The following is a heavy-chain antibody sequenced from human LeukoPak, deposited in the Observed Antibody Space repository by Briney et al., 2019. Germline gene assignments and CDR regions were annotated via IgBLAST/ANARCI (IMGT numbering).Heavy chain of an antibody. V-gene: IGHV3-48*04. CDR3: AKAYYYDSSGYYSPFGY. Sequence: GGSLRLSCAASGFIFSSYSMNWVRQAPGKGLEWVSYISSRSSTIYYADSVKGRFTISRDNAKNSLYLQMNSLRAEDTAVYYCAKAYYYDSSGYYSPFGYWGQGTLVTVSS. CDR1: GFIFSSYS. CDR2: ISSRSSTI. J-gene: IGHJ4*02. D-gene: IGHD3-22*01.